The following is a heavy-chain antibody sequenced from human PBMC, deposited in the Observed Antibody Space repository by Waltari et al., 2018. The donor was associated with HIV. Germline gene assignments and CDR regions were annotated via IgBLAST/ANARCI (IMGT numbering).Heavy chain of an antibody. V-gene: IGHV4-61*02. CDR2: IYTSGST. Sequence: QVQLQESGPGLVKPSQTLSLTCTVSGCSISSGSYYWSWIRQPAGKGLEWIGRIYTSGSTNYNPSLKSRVTISVDTSKNQFSLKLSSVTAADTAVYYCARDRPYYYGSGSLRYFDYWGQGTLVTVSS. J-gene: IGHJ4*02. D-gene: IGHD3-10*01. CDR1: GCSISSGSYY. CDR3: ARDRPYYYGSGSLRYFDY.